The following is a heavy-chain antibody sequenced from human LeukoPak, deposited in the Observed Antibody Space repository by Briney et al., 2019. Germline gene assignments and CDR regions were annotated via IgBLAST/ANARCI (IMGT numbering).Heavy chain of an antibody. CDR1: GFTFSSYS. CDR3: ARKGYSSSGNYFDY. J-gene: IGHJ4*02. V-gene: IGHV3-48*04. Sequence: GGSLRLSGAASGFTFSSYSMNWVRQAPGKGLEWVSYISSSSSTIYYADSVKGRFTISRDNAKNSLYLQMNSLRAEDTAVYYCARKGYSSSGNYFDYWGQGTLVTVSS. CDR2: ISSSSSTI. D-gene: IGHD6-13*01.